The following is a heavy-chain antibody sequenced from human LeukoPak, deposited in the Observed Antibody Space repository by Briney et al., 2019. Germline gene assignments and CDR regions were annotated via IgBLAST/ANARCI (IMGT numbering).Heavy chain of an antibody. D-gene: IGHD2-15*01. J-gene: IGHJ4*02. CDR1: GFTFSSYT. V-gene: IGHV3-23*01. CDR2: ISGSGGST. Sequence: PGGSLRLSCAASGFTFSSYTMSWVRQAPGKGLEWVSAISGSGGSTYYADSVKGRFTISRDNSKNTLYLQMNSLRAEDTAVYYCAKYAGGYCSGGSCYFFYYWGQGTLVTVSS. CDR3: AKYAGGYCSGGSCYFFYY.